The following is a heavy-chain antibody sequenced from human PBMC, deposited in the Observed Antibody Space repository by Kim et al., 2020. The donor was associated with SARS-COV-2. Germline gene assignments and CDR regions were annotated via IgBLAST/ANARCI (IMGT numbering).Heavy chain of an antibody. CDR1: GFTFSSYG. CDR2: ISYDGSNK. J-gene: IGHJ4*02. V-gene: IGHV3-30*18. D-gene: IGHD6-13*01. Sequence: GGSLRLSCAASGFTFSSYGMHWVRQAPGKGLEWVAVISYDGSNKYYADSVKGRFTISRDNSKNTLYLQMNSLRAEDTAVYYCAKVSGGIAAAGTPGSGFDYWGQGTLVTVSS. CDR3: AKVSGGIAAAGTPGSGFDY.